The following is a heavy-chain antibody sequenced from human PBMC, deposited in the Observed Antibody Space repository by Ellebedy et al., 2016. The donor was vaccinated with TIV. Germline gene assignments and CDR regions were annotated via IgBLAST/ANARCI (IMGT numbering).Heavy chain of an antibody. CDR2: ISGYNGYT. D-gene: IGHD2-15*01. CDR1: GYTLSNYG. J-gene: IGHJ4*02. Sequence: ASVKVSCKASGYTLSNYGLSWVRQAPGQGLEWMGWISGYNGYTNYAQKFQGRVTLTTDTSTATSYIQLRRLRTDDTAVYYCARGTMGAASGFDFWGQGTLVTVSS. V-gene: IGHV1-18*01. CDR3: ARGTMGAASGFDF.